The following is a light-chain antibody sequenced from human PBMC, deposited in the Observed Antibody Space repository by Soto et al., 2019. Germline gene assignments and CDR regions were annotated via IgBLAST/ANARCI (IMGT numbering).Light chain of an antibody. CDR2: ESA. J-gene: IGLJ3*02. V-gene: IGLV2-23*01. CDR1: GSALVNYNL. CDR3: CSCVSGSPFDVL. Sequence: QSVLTQPASVSGSPGQSITISCTGTGSALVNYNLVSWYQQPPGQAPRLVIYESAKRPSGVSDRFSASKSGNTASLTISGLQAEDEADYYCCSCVSGSPFDVLFGGGTKLTVL.